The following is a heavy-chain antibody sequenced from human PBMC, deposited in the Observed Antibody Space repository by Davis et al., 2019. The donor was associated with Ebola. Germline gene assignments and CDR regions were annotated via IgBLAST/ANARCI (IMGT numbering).Heavy chain of an antibody. CDR3: ARGYCSGGSCSPGAFDI. D-gene: IGHD2-15*01. CDR1: GFTFSSYA. CDR2: IRYDGSNK. J-gene: IGHJ3*02. Sequence: PGGSLTLSCAASGFTFSSYAMSWVRQAPGKGLEWVAFIRYDGSNKYYADSVKGRFTISRDNSKNTLYLQMNSLRAEDTAVYYCARGYCSGGSCSPGAFDIWGQGTMVTVSS. V-gene: IGHV3-30*02.